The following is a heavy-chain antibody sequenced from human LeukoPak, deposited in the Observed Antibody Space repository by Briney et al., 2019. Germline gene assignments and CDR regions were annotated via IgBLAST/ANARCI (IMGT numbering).Heavy chain of an antibody. CDR3: ARDLSSGWYSYFDY. J-gene: IGHJ4*02. V-gene: IGHV3-30*02. CDR2: IRYDGSIK. D-gene: IGHD6-19*01. Sequence: GGSLRLSCATSRFTFSSYGMHWVRQAPGKGLEWVAFIRYDGSIKYYADSVKGRFTISRDNSKNTLYLQMNSLRAEDTAVYYCARDLSSGWYSYFDYWGQGTLVTVSS. CDR1: RFTFSSYG.